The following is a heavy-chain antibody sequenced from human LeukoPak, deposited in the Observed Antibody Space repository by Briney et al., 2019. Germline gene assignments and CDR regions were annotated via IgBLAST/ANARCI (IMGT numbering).Heavy chain of an antibody. CDR1: RFTLRSYW. J-gene: IGHJ4*02. V-gene: IGHV3-74*01. Sequence: GGSLRLPYAASRFTLRSYWMHWVRQPPGKGLVWVSRIISDVISTNYADSVKGRFTISRDNAKNTLYLQMNSLRADDTAVYYCAKDGGVWFGESNDYWGQGTLVTVSS. D-gene: IGHD3-10*01. CDR2: IISDVIST. CDR3: AKDGGVWFGESNDY.